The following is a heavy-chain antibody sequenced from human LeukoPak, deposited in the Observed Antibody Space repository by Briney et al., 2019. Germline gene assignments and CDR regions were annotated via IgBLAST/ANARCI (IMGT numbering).Heavy chain of an antibody. D-gene: IGHD5-18*01. CDR2: ISGSGGST. J-gene: IGHJ4*02. V-gene: IGHV3-23*01. CDR1: GFTFSTYA. CDR3: AKVSGYSYGYY. Sequence: GGSLRLSCAASGFTFSTYAMSWVRQAPGKGLEWVSAISGSGGSTYYADSVKGRFTISRDNSKNSLYLQMNSLRADDTAIYYCAKVSGYSYGYYWGQGTLVTVSS.